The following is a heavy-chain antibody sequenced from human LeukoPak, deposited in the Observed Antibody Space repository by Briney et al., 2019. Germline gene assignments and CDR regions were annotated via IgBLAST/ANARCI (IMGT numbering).Heavy chain of an antibody. CDR3: ARSTVPYYFDY. CDR2: IYYSGNT. D-gene: IGHD4-17*01. V-gene: IGHV4-31*03. J-gene: IGHJ4*02. Sequence: SETLSLTCTVSGGSISSGGYYWSWIRQRPGKDLEWIGYIYYSGNTYYNPSLKSRVTISVDTSKNQFSLKLNSVTAADTAVYYCARSTVPYYFDYSGQGTLVTVAS. CDR1: GGSISSGGYY.